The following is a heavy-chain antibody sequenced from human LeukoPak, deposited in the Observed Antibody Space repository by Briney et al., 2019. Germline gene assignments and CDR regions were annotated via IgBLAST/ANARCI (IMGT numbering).Heavy chain of an antibody. D-gene: IGHD2-15*01. CDR2: IYYSGST. CDR3: ARDSWSLGVAANGY. J-gene: IGHJ4*02. CDR1: GGSISSSSYY. V-gene: IGHV4-39*07. Sequence: PSETLSLTCTVSGGSISSSSYYWGWIRQPPGKGLEWIGSIYYSGSTYYNPSLKSRVTISVDTSKNQFSLKLSSVTAADTAVYYCARDSWSLGVAANGYWGQGTLVTVSS.